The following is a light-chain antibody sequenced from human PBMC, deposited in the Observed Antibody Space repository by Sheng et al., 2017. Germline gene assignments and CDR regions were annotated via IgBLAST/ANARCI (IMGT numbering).Light chain of an antibody. CDR1: SSNIGSNY. Sequence: QSVLTQPPSASGTPGQRVAISCSGSSSNIGSNYVYWYQQLPGTAPKLLIYRSNQRPSGVPDRFSGSKSGTSASLAISGLRSDDEADYYCATWDDSLSGWVFGGGTKLTVL. CDR2: RSN. V-gene: IGLV1-47*01. J-gene: IGLJ3*02. CDR3: ATWDDSLSGWV.